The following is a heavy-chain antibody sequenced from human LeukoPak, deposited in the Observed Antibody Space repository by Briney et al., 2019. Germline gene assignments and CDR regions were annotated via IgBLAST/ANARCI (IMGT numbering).Heavy chain of an antibody. V-gene: IGHV3-21*01. Sequence: GGSLRLSCAASGFTFSSDSMNWVRQAPGKGLEWVSSISGSGSYIHYADSVKGRFTISRDNAKNSLYLQMYSLRAEDTAVYYCARGSWRLVRGAASFESWGQGTLVTVSS. D-gene: IGHD3-10*01. J-gene: IGHJ4*02. CDR3: ARGSWRLVRGAASFES. CDR1: GFTFSSDS. CDR2: ISGSGSYI.